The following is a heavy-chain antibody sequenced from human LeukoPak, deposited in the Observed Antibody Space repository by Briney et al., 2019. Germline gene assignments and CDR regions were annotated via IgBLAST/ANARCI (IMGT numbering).Heavy chain of an antibody. CDR2: ISYDGSNK. CDR1: GFTFSSYA. J-gene: IGHJ4*02. CDR3: ARGGAVAVLYYFDY. V-gene: IGHV3-30-3*01. Sequence: GRSLRLSCAASGFTFSSYAMHWVRHAPGKGLEWVAVISYDGSNKYYADSVKARFTISRDNSKNTLYLQMNSLRAEDTAVYYCARGGAVAVLYYFDYWGQGTLVTVSS. D-gene: IGHD6-19*01.